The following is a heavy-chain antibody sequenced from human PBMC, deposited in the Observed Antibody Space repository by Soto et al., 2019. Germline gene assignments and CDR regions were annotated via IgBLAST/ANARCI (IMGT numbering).Heavy chain of an antibody. J-gene: IGHJ5*02. CDR3: ARSWGYYDILTGYPGANWFDP. V-gene: IGHV3-48*02. CDR2: ISSSSSTI. D-gene: IGHD3-9*01. CDR1: GFTFSSYS. Sequence: PGGSLRLSCAASGFTFSSYSMNWVRQAPGKGLEWVSYISSSSSTIYYADSVKGRFTISRDNAKNSLYLQMNSLRDEDTAVHYCARSWGYYDILTGYPGANWFDPWGQGTLVTVSS.